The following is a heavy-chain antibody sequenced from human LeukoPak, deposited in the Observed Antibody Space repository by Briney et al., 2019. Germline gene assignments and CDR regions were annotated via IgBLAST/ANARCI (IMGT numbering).Heavy chain of an antibody. Sequence: GESLKISCKGSGYSFTSYWIGWVRQMPGKGLEWTGIIYPGDSDTRYSPSFQGQVTISADKSISTAYLQWSSLKASDTAMYYCARSLTYYYDSSGYYYGYWGQGTLVTVSS. CDR3: ARSLTYYYDSSGYYYGY. CDR2: IYPGDSDT. V-gene: IGHV5-51*01. D-gene: IGHD3-22*01. J-gene: IGHJ4*02. CDR1: GYSFTSYW.